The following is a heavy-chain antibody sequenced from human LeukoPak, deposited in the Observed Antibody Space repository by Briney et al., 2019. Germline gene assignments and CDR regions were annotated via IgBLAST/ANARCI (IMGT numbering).Heavy chain of an antibody. V-gene: IGHV3-30*02. J-gene: IGHJ4*02. CDR3: ARDLLYGSGNFDY. Sequence: GGSLRLSCAASGFTFSTYTMNWVRQAPGKGLEWVAFIRYDGSNKYYADSVKGRFTISRDNSKNTLYLQMNSLRVEDTAVYYCARDLLYGSGNFDYWGQGTLVTVSS. D-gene: IGHD3-10*01. CDR1: GFTFSTYT. CDR2: IRYDGSNK.